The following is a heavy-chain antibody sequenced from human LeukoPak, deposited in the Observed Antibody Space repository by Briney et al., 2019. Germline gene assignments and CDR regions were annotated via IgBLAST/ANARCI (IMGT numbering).Heavy chain of an antibody. Sequence: GGSLRPSCAASGFIFSSYSMNWVRQAPGKGLEWVSYISSSGSTIYYADSVKGRLTISRDNAKNSLYLQMNSLRAEDTAVYYCANSGYSGYEPWGQGTLVTVSS. CDR1: GFIFSSYS. CDR2: ISSSGSTI. V-gene: IGHV3-48*01. J-gene: IGHJ5*02. CDR3: ANSGYSGYEP. D-gene: IGHD5-12*01.